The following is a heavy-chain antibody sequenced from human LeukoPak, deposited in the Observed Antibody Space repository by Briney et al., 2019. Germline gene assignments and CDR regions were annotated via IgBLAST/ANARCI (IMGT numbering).Heavy chain of an antibody. CDR2: MNPNSGNT. CDR1: GYTFSSYE. CDR3: VRLFVQEPSGWFDP. V-gene: IGHV1-8*01. Sequence: ASVKVSCKTSGYTFSSYEINWVRQPPGQGLEWMRWMNPNSGNTAYAQKFQGRVTMTRDVSIRTAYMELSSLRSEDTAVYYCVRLFVQEPSGWFDPWGQGTLVTVSS. D-gene: IGHD3-10*01. J-gene: IGHJ5*02.